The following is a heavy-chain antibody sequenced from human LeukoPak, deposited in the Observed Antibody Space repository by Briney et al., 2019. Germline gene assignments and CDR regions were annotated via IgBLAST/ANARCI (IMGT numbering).Heavy chain of an antibody. D-gene: IGHD3-3*01. V-gene: IGHV4-34*01. CDR2: INHSGST. CDR1: GGSFSGYY. CDR3: VRFVSDFWSGYYSYYYMDV. J-gene: IGHJ6*03. Sequence: SETLSLTCAVYGGSFSGYYWSWIRQPPGKGLEWIGEINHSGSTNYNPSLKSRVTISVDTSKNQFSLKLSSVTAADTAVYYCVRFVSDFWSGYYSYYYMDVWGKGTTVTVPS.